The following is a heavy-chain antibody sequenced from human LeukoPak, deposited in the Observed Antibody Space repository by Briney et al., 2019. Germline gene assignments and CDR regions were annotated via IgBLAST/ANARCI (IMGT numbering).Heavy chain of an antibody. J-gene: IGHJ4*02. CDR2: IKQDGSVK. CDR1: GFTFSGYW. D-gene: IGHD5-24*01. V-gene: IGHV3-7*01. Sequence: GGSLRLSCVASGFTFSGYWMSWVRQAPGKGLEWVADIKQDGSVKYYVDSVKGRFTISRDNAKNSLYLQMNSLRAEDTAVYSCARDIRDGASYYFDYWGQGTLVTVSS. CDR3: ARDIRDGASYYFDY.